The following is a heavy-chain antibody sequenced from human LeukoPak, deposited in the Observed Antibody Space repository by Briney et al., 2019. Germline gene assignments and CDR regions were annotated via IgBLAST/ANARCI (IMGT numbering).Heavy chain of an antibody. V-gene: IGHV3-11*06. CDR3: ARYSARATTYYFDY. Sequence: PGGSLRLSCAASGFSFSEHYMAWIRQAPGKGLEWVSYISSSSSYTNYADSVKGRFTISRDNAKNSLYLQMNSLRAEDTAVYYCARYSARATTYYFDYWGQGTLVTVSS. CDR1: GFSFSEHY. D-gene: IGHD5-12*01. J-gene: IGHJ4*02. CDR2: ISSSSSYT.